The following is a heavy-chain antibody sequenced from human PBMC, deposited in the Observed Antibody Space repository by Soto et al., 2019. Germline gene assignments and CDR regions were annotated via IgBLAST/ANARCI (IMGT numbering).Heavy chain of an antibody. D-gene: IGHD6-19*01. CDR1: GFTFSSYW. CDR2: IKQDGSEK. V-gene: IGHV3-7*01. Sequence: GGSLRLSCAASGFTFSSYWMSWVRQAPGKGLERVANIKQDGSEKYYVDSVKGRFTISRDNAKNSLYLQMNSLRAEDTAVYYCARDSGYSSGWSNWFDPWGQGTLVTVSS. CDR3: ARDSGYSSGWSNWFDP. J-gene: IGHJ5*02.